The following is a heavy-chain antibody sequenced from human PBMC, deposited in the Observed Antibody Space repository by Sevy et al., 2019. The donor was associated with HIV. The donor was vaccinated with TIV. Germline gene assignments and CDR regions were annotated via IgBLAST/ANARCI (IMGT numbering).Heavy chain of an antibody. Sequence: GGSLRLSCAASGFTFSSYAMSWVRQAPGKGLEWVSAISGSGGSTYYADSVKGRFTISRDNSKNTLYLQMGSLRAEDMAVYYCARGSGYYFDYWGQGTLVTVSS. CDR3: ARGSGYYFDY. CDR2: ISGSGGST. V-gene: IGHV3-23*01. CDR1: GFTFSSYA. J-gene: IGHJ4*02.